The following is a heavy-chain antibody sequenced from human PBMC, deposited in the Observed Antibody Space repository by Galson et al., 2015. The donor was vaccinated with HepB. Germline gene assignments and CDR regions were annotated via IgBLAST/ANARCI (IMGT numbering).Heavy chain of an antibody. CDR2: IYYSGST. Sequence: ETLSLTCTVSGGSISSSSYYWGWIRQPPGKGLEWIGSIYYSGSTYYNPSLKSRVTISVDTSKNQFSLKLGSVTAADTAVYYCARLQPLSISWQYYFDYWGQGTLVTVSS. V-gene: IGHV4-39*01. CDR1: GGSISSSSYY. D-gene: IGHD6-13*01. CDR3: ARLQPLSISWQYYFDY. J-gene: IGHJ4*02.